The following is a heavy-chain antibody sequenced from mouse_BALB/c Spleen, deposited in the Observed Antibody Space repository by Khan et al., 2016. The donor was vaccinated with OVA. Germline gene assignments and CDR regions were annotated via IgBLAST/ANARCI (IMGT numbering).Heavy chain of an antibody. D-gene: IGHD1-2*01. CDR1: GYSITNGYA. CDR3: ARSNYYGYYFDH. J-gene: IGHJ2*01. CDR2: ISYTGYT. V-gene: IGHV3-2*02. Sequence: EVQLQESGPGLVKPSQSLSLSCTVTGYSITNGYAWYWIRQFPGNKQEWMGYISYTGYTTYNPALKGRISITRDTSKNQSFLQLSYVTSEATATYYCARSNYYGYYFDHRGQGATLTVSS.